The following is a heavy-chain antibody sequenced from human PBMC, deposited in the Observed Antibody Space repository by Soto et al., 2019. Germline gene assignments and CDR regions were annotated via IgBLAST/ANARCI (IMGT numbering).Heavy chain of an antibody. CDR3: ARHPSDFWFDP. CDR1: GGSISNYY. CDR2: IYYSGST. Sequence: SSETLSLTCTVAGGSISNYYWNWIRQSPGKGLEWIGSIYYSGSTYYNPSLKSRVTVSVDTSKNQFSLKLSSVTAADTAVYYCARHPSDFWFDPWGQGTLVTVSS. V-gene: IGHV4-59*08. D-gene: IGHD2-21*02. J-gene: IGHJ5*02.